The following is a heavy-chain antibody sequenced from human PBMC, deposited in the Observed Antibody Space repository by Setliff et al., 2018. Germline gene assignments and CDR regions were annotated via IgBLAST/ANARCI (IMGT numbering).Heavy chain of an antibody. J-gene: IGHJ6*03. D-gene: IGHD6-19*01. CDR3: AREQWLDPPGYYYMDV. V-gene: IGHV4-4*07. CDR2: IYIGGSA. Sequence: TSETLSLTCTVSGGSISSYYWSWIRQPAGKGLEWIGHIYIGGSANYNPSLNSRVTMSLDKSKNQFSLKLNSVTAADMAVYYCAREQWLDPPGYYYMDVWAKGTTVTVSS. CDR1: GGSISSYY.